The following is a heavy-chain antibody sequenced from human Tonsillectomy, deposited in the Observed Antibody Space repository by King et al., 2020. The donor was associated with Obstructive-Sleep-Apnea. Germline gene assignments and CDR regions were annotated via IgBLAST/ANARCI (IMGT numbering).Heavy chain of an antibody. V-gene: IGHV4-4*02. D-gene: IGHD2-21*01. J-gene: IGHJ4*02. CDR2: TSHSGSS. CDR3: ARRIADGFDY. Sequence: QLQLQESGPGLVKPSGTLALTCTISGDSISSSNRWSWVRQPPGKGLEWIGETSHSGSSNYNPSLKSRVTISRDTSRNQFSLRLNSVTAADTAVYYCARRIADGFDYWGQGTLVTVSS. CDR1: GDSISSSNR.